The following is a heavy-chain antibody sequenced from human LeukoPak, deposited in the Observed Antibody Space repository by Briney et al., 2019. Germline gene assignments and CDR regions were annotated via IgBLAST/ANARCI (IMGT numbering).Heavy chain of an antibody. D-gene: IGHD3-9*01. CDR3: AREPYDILTGYWFDP. J-gene: IGHJ5*02. CDR1: GYTFTSYG. Sequence: ASVKVSCKASGYTFTSYGISWVRQAPGQGLEWMGSISGYNGNTNYAQKFQGRVTVTTDTSTSTAYMELRSLRSDDTSVYYCAREPYDILTGYWFDPWGQGTLVTVSS. CDR2: ISGYNGNT. V-gene: IGHV1-18*01.